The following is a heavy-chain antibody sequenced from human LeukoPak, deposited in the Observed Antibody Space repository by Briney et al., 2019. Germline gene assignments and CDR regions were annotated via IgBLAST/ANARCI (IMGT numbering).Heavy chain of an antibody. V-gene: IGHV4-59*08. CDR3: ARGPRFGELLWHWFDP. CDR2: IYYSGST. D-gene: IGHD3-10*01. CDR1: GGSISSYY. Sequence: SETLSLTCTVSGGSISSYYWSWIRQPPGKGLEWIGYIYYSGSTNYNPSLKSRVTISVDTSKNQFPLKLRSVTAADTAVYYCARGPRFGELLWHWFDPWGQGTLVTVSS. J-gene: IGHJ5*02.